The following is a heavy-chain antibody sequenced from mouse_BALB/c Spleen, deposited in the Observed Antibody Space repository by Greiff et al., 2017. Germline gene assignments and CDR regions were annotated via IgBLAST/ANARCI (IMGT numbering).Heavy chain of an antibody. J-gene: IGHJ3*01. CDR1: GFTFTDYY. CDR3: ARDYGNYAAWFAY. D-gene: IGHD2-1*01. CDR2: IRNKANGYTT. V-gene: IGHV7-3*02. Sequence: EVQVVESGGGLVQPGGSLRLSCATSGFTFTDYYMSWVRQPPGKALEWLGFIRNKANGYTTEYSASVKGRFTISRDNSQSILYLQMNTLRAEDSATYYCARDYGNYAAWFAYWGQGTLVTVSA.